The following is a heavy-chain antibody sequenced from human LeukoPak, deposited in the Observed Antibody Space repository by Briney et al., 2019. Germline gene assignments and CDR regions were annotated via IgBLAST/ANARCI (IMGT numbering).Heavy chain of an antibody. Sequence: GGSLRLSCAASGLTFDDYAMHWVRKAPGKGREWVSGISWNSGSIVYVDSVKGRFTISRDNAKNSLYLQMDSLRPEDMALYYCVKDVGLGFCSGGSCSAHFDYWGQGTLVTVSS. CDR2: ISWNSGSI. D-gene: IGHD2-15*01. V-gene: IGHV3-9*03. CDR3: VKDVGLGFCSGGSCSAHFDY. J-gene: IGHJ4*02. CDR1: GLTFDDYA.